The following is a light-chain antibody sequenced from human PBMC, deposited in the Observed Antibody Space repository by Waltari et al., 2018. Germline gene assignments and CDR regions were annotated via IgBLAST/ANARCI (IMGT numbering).Light chain of an antibody. J-gene: IGKJ4*01. Sequence: EIVMTQSPATLSVSPGERATLSCRASQSVSSNLAWYQQKPGQAPRLLIYGASTRATGIPARFSGSGSGTEFTLTSSSRQSEDCAVYYCEQYNNWLTFGGGTKVEIK. CDR1: QSVSSN. V-gene: IGKV3-15*01. CDR3: EQYNNWLT. CDR2: GAS.